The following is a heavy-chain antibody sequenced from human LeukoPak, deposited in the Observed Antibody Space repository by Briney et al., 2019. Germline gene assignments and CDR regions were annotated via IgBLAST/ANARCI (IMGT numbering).Heavy chain of an antibody. J-gene: IGHJ4*02. CDR3: AREPTYYDILTGYNFFDY. D-gene: IGHD3-9*01. CDR2: INPNSGGT. Sequence: GASVKVSCKAFGYTFTGYYMHWVRQAPGHGLEWMGWINPNSGGTNYAQKFQGRVTMTRDTSISTAYMELSRLRSDDTAVYYCAREPTYYDILTGYNFFDYWGQGTLVTVSS. CDR1: GYTFTGYY. V-gene: IGHV1-2*02.